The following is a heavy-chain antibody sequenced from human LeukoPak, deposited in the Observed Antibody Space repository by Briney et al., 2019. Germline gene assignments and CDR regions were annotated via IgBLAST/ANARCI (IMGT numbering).Heavy chain of an antibody. Sequence: GASVKVSCKASGFTFHTSAMQWVRQARGQRLEWIGWIVLGSGNTAYSHKFHDRVIIPRDMSTSTAYMELDSLGSEDTAVYYCAAQRGASLHDFWSTRLFDPWGQGTLVTVSS. J-gene: IGHJ5*02. CDR1: GFTFHTSA. V-gene: IGHV1-58*02. D-gene: IGHD3-3*01. CDR3: AAQRGASLHDFWSTRLFDP. CDR2: IVLGSGNT.